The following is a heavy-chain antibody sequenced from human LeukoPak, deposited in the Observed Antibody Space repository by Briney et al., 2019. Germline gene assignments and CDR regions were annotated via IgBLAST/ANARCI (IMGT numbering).Heavy chain of an antibody. Sequence: PGGSLRLSCAASGFTFSSYAMSWVRQAPGKGLEWVSAISGSGGSTYYADSVKGRFTISRDNAKNSLYLQMNSLRAEDTAVYYCARDDPIVGASNDYWGQGTLVTVSS. CDR3: ARDDPIVGASNDY. J-gene: IGHJ4*02. V-gene: IGHV3-23*01. CDR2: ISGSGGST. CDR1: GFTFSSYA. D-gene: IGHD1-26*01.